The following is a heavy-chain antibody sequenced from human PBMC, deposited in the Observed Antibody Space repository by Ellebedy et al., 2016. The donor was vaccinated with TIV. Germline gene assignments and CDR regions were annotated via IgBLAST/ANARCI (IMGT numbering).Heavy chain of an antibody. V-gene: IGHV3-64*01. CDR1: GFTFNSHT. CDR3: VREDSCGGPIFCYEDL. D-gene: IGHD2-21*01. Sequence: GGSLRLSXAASGFTFNSHTMHWVRQAPGKGLEYIAAITGNAENTYYAKSVMDRFTISRDNSKNVLYLQMGSLGAGDTGIYYCVREDSCGGPIFCYEDLWGQGTLVTVSS. J-gene: IGHJ5*02. CDR2: ITGNAENT.